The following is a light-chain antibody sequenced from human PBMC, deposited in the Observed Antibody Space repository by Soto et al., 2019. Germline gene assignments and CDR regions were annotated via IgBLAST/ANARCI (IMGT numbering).Light chain of an antibody. V-gene: IGKV3-20*01. J-gene: IGKJ1*01. CDR2: GTS. Sequence: EIVLTQSPGTLSLFPGERATLSCRASQSVTSSYLAWYQQKPGQAPRLVIYGTSTRATGIPDRFSGSGSGTDFTLTIRRLEPEDFAVYYCQQYGSSLWTFGQGTKVEI. CDR1: QSVTSSY. CDR3: QQYGSSLWT.